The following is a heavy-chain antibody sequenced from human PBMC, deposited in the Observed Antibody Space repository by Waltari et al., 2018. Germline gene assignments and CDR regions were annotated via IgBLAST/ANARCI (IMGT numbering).Heavy chain of an antibody. Sequence: QVQLVQSGAEVRKPGASVKVSCKASGYIFTGIYINWVRQAPGQGFEWMGWINPHSGDTNYAQKFRGRITMTRGTAITTAYIELSSLTSDDTAVYYCARGSSRVDFWGQGTLVTVSS. D-gene: IGHD2-2*01. CDR3: ARGSSRVDF. V-gene: IGHV1-2*02. J-gene: IGHJ4*02. CDR2: INPHSGDT. CDR1: GYIFTGIY.